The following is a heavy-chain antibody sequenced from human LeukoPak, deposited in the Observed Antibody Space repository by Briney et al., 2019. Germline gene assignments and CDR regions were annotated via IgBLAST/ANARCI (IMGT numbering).Heavy chain of an antibody. Sequence: GGSLRLSCAASGFTFSSQAMSWVRQAPGKGLEWVSTISVSGANTYYADSVKGRFTISRDSSKNTLYLQMNSLRAEDTAVYYCAKWGHYDFLDYWGQGTLVTVSS. CDR3: AKWGHYDFLDY. V-gene: IGHV3-23*01. CDR1: GFTFSSQA. CDR2: ISVSGANT. J-gene: IGHJ4*02. D-gene: IGHD3/OR15-3a*01.